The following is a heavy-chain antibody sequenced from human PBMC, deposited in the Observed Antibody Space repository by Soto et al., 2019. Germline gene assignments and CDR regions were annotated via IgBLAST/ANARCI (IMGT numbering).Heavy chain of an antibody. CDR1: GFSVTTYW. CDR2: IYPGDSDT. J-gene: IGHJ6*02. Sequence: GESLKISCKGSGFSVTTYWIAWVRQMPGKSLEWMGIIYPGDSDTRYSPSFQGQVTISADKSISTAYLQWSSLKASDTAMYYCTSTLAAGKHSYGMDVSDPGTTLTVFS. CDR3: TSTLAAGKHSYGMDV. V-gene: IGHV5-51*01. D-gene: IGHD6-13*01.